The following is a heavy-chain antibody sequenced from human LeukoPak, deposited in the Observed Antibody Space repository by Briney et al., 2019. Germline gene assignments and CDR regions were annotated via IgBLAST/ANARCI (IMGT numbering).Heavy chain of an antibody. CDR2: IYTSGST. CDR1: GGSISSGSYY. D-gene: IGHD5-12*01. Sequence: SQTLSLTCTVSGGSISSGSYYWSWIRQPAGKGLEWIGRIYTSGSTNYNPSLKSRVTISVDTSKNQFSLKLTSVTAADTAVYYCARYSGYDSNWFDPWGQGTLVTVSS. J-gene: IGHJ5*02. CDR3: ARYSGYDSNWFDP. V-gene: IGHV4-61*02.